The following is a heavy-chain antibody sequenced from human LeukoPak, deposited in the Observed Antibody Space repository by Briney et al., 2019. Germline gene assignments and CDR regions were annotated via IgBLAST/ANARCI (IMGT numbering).Heavy chain of an antibody. CDR2: LSSSSSYT. CDR1: GFTFNDYY. D-gene: IGHD3-22*01. Sequence: GGSLRISCAASGFTFNDYYMSWSRQAPGKGLELVSYLSSSSSYTNYADSVKSRFTISRDNAMNSLYLQMNSLRAEDTAVYYCARVGYYDSSPFDYWGQGTLVTVSS. V-gene: IGHV3-11*05. CDR3: ARVGYYDSSPFDY. J-gene: IGHJ4*02.